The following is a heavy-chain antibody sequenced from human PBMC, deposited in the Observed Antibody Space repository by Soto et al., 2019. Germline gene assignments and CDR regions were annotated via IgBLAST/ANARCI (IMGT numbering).Heavy chain of an antibody. D-gene: IGHD6-19*01. Sequence: SQTLSLTCVISGDSVSSNSAAWNWIRQSPSRGLEWLGRTYYRSKWYNDYAVSVKSRITINPDTSKNQFSLQLNSVTPEDTAVYYCARDPVLGGSSGWPYYYYYGMDVWGQGTTVTVSS. CDR2: TYYRSKWYN. J-gene: IGHJ6*02. V-gene: IGHV6-1*01. CDR3: ARDPVLGGSSGWPYYYYYGMDV. CDR1: GDSVSSNSAA.